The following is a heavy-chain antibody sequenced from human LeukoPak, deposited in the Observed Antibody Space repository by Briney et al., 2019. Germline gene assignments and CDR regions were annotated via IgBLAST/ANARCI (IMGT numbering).Heavy chain of an antibody. V-gene: IGHV4-34*01. J-gene: IGHJ4*02. CDR1: GGSLSGYY. Sequence: SETLSLTCAVYGGSLSGYYWSWIRQPPGKGLEWIGEINHSGSTNYNPSLKSRVTISVDTSKNQFSLKLSSVTAADTAVYYCARGLTDYYGSGSYYLGFDYWGQGTLVTVSS. CDR2: INHSGST. D-gene: IGHD3-10*01. CDR3: ARGLTDYYGSGSYYLGFDY.